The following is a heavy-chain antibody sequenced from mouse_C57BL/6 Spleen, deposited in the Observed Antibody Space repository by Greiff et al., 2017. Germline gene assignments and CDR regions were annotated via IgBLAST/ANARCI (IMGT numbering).Heavy chain of an antibody. CDR2: INPGSGGT. CDR1: GYAFTNYL. J-gene: IGHJ1*03. V-gene: IGHV1-54*01. D-gene: IGHD1-1*01. Sequence: VQLQQSGAELVRPGTSVKVSCKASGYAFTNYLIEWVKQRPGQGLDWIGVINPGSGGTNYNEKFKGKATLTADKSSSTAYMQLSSLTSEDSAVYFCATTVVERYFDVWGTGTTVTVSS. CDR3: ATTVVERYFDV.